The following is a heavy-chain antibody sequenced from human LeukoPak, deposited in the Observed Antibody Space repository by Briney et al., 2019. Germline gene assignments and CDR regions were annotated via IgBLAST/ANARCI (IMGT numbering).Heavy chain of an antibody. V-gene: IGHV3-7*01. J-gene: IGHJ3*02. D-gene: IGHD6-13*01. CDR1: GFTFSSYW. CDR3: ARVLGYSSSWLRGAFDI. Sequence: GGSLRLSCAASGFTFSSYWMSWVRQAPGKGLEWVGNIKQDGSEKYYVDSVKGRFTISRDNAKNSLYLQMNSLRAEDTAVYYCARVLGYSSSWLRGAFDIWGQGTMVTVSS. CDR2: IKQDGSEK.